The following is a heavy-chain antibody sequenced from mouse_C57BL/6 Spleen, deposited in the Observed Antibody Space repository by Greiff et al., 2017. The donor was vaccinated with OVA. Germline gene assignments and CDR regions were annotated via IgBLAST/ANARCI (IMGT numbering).Heavy chain of an antibody. J-gene: IGHJ2*01. CDR2: IYPGDGDT. D-gene: IGHD1-1*01. Sequence: VQLQQSGPELVKPGASVKISCKASGYAFSSSWMNWVKQRPGKGLEWIGRIYPGDGDTNYNGKFKGKATLTAAKSSSTAYKQLSSLTSEDSAVYYGARSYYYGSMKTFDDWGQGTTLTVSS. V-gene: IGHV1-82*01. CDR3: ARSYYYGSMKTFDD. CDR1: GYAFSSSW.